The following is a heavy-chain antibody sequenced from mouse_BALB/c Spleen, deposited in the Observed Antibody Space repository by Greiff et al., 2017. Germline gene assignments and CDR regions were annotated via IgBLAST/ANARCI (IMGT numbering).Heavy chain of an antibody. J-gene: IGHJ3*01. Sequence: EVQLQESGPGLVKPSQSLSLTCTVTGYSITSDYAWNWIRQFPGNKLEWMGYISYSGSTSYNPSLKSRISITRDTSKNQFFLQLNSVTTEDTATYYCARSPYYYGSQFAYWGQGTLVTVSA. D-gene: IGHD1-1*01. CDR3: ARSPYYYGSQFAY. CDR1: GYSITSDYA. CDR2: ISYSGST. V-gene: IGHV3-2*02.